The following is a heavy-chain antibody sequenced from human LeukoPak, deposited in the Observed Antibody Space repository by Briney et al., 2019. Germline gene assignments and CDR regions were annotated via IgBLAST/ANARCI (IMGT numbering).Heavy chain of an antibody. CDR1: GYSISSGYY. CDR2: IYHSGST. V-gene: IGHV4-38-2*02. J-gene: IGHJ5*02. CDR3: ARGRRPSSSWSHATFDP. Sequence: SETLSLTCTVSGYSISSGYYWGWILQPPGKGLEWIVSIYHSGSTNYNPSLKSRVTISVDTSKNQFSLKLSSVTAADTAVYYCARGRRPSSSWSHATFDPWGQGTLVTVSS. D-gene: IGHD6-13*01.